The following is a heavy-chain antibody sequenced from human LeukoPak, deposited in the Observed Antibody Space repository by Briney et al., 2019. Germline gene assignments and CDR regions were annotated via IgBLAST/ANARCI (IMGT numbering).Heavy chain of an antibody. J-gene: IGHJ5*02. Sequence: ASVKVSCKASGYTFTSYGISWVRQAPGQGLEWMGWISAYNGNTNYAQKLQGRVTMTTDTSTSTAYMELSSLRSEDTAVYYCARGAGYSGYDWWFDPWGQGTLVTVSS. CDR2: ISAYNGNT. V-gene: IGHV1-18*01. D-gene: IGHD5-12*01. CDR3: ARGAGYSGYDWWFDP. CDR1: GYTFTSYG.